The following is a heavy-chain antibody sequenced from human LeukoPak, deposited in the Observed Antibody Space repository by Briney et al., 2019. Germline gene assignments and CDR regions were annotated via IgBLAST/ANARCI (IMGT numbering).Heavy chain of an antibody. CDR2: IKSKVDDGTT. D-gene: IGHD1-7*01. CDR1: GFTFTYAW. CDR3: AGTRLELPDVRGVKYYYYGMDV. J-gene: IGHJ6*02. V-gene: IGHV3-15*01. Sequence: GGSLRLSCAASGFTFTYAWMSWVRQAPGKGLDWVGRIKSKVDDGTTDYATPVKGRFAVSRDDSKNMLYLQMNSLRAEDTAVYYCAGTRLELPDVRGVKYYYYGMDVWGQGTTVTVSS.